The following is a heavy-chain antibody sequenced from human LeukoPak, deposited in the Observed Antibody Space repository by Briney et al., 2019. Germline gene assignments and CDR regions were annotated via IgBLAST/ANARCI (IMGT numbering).Heavy chain of an antibody. V-gene: IGHV4-59*08. CDR1: GGSISSYY. CDR3: ARHSRQGYNYIEY. Sequence: SETLSLTCTVSGGSISSYYWSWLRQPPGKGLEWIGYIYYSGSTNYNPSLKSRVTISVDTSKNQFSLKLSSVIAADTAVYYCARHSRQGYNYIEYWGQGILVTVSS. D-gene: IGHD5-24*01. J-gene: IGHJ4*02. CDR2: IYYSGST.